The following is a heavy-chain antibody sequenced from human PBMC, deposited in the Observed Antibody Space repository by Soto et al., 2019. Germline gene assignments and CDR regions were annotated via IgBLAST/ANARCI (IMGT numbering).Heavy chain of an antibody. Sequence: GGSLRLSCAASGFTVSRNYISWVRQAPGKGVEWVSVIYSGGSTYCADSVKGRFTISRDNSKNTLYLQMNSLRAEDTAVYYCARGNNKLRTRYYFDYWGQGTLVTVSS. D-gene: IGHD1-7*01. V-gene: IGHV3-66*01. J-gene: IGHJ4*02. CDR1: GFTVSRNY. CDR3: ARGNNKLRTRYYFDY. CDR2: IYSGGST.